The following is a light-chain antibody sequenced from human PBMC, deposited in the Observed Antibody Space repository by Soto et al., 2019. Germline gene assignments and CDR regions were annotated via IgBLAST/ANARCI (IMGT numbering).Light chain of an antibody. CDR1: SRDVGAYKF. J-gene: IGLJ2*01. V-gene: IGLV2-14*01. Sequence: LTQPASVSGSPGQSITISCTGTSRDVGAYKFVSWYQQHPGKAPKLLIYEVTNRPSGVSNRFSGSKSGNTASLTISGLQPEDEDAYYCSSYTSSAPRLFGRGIKFTVL. CDR3: SSYTSSAPRL. CDR2: EVT.